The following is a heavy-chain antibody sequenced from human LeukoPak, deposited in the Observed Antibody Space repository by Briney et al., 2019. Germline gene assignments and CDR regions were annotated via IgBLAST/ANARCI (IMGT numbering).Heavy chain of an antibody. CDR1: GYTFTGYY. CDR3: ARDRGGYSSPYYFDY. J-gene: IGHJ4*02. V-gene: IGHV1-2*06. D-gene: IGHD5-18*01. Sequence: GASVKVSCKASGYTFTGYYMHWVRQAPGQGLEWMGRMNPNSGGTNYAQKFQGRVTMTRDTSISTAYMELSRLRSDDTAVYYCARDRGGYSSPYYFDYWGQGTLVTVSP. CDR2: MNPNSGGT.